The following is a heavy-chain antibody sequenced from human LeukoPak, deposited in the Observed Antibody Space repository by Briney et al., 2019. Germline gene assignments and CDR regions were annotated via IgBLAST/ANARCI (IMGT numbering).Heavy chain of an antibody. Sequence: GESVKISCKGSGYSFTRYWISWVRQMPGQGLEWMGNFDPSDSYSNYSPSFQGHVIMSADKSISTAFLQWRSLKASDTAMYYCARHFGYYDSGSFHVDYWGQGTQVTVSS. CDR1: GYSFTRYW. D-gene: IGHD3-10*01. J-gene: IGHJ4*02. V-gene: IGHV5-10-1*01. CDR2: FDPSDSYS. CDR3: ARHFGYYDSGSFHVDY.